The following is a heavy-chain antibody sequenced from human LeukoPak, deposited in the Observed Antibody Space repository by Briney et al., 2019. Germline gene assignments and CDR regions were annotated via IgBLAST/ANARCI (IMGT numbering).Heavy chain of an antibody. Sequence: GESLKLSCKGSGYSFTSYWIRWVRQTPGKGLEWMGIIYPGDSDTIYSPFFQGQLTLSADKSISTAYRQWSSLKASDTAMYYGARSGGYSGSYYEAIDYWGQGTLVTVSS. CDR1: GYSFTSYW. J-gene: IGHJ4*02. V-gene: IGHV5-51*01. CDR3: ARSGGYSGSYYEAIDY. CDR2: IYPGDSDT. D-gene: IGHD1-26*01.